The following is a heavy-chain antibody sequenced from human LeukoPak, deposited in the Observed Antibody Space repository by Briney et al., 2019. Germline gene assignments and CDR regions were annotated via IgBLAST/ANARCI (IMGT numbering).Heavy chain of an antibody. Sequence: PGGSLRLSCAASGFTFSSYAMHWVRQAPGKGLEWVAVISYDGSNKYYADSVKGRFTISRDNSKNTLYLQMNSLRAEDTAVYCCARSTYYYDNSGFDYWGQGTLVTVSS. V-gene: IGHV3-30-3*01. J-gene: IGHJ4*02. CDR2: ISYDGSNK. CDR3: ARSTYYYDNSGFDY. D-gene: IGHD3-22*01. CDR1: GFTFSSYA.